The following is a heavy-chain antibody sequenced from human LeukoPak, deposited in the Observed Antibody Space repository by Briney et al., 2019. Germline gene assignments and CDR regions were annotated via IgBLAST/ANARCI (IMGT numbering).Heavy chain of an antibody. D-gene: IGHD2-15*01. CDR2: IYTSGST. V-gene: IGHV4-61*02. CDR1: GGSINSGSYY. CDR3: ARLRRYCSGGSCYSFMDV. J-gene: IGHJ6*03. Sequence: SETLSLTCTVSGGSINSGSYYWNWIRQPAGKGLEWIGRIYTSGSTEYNPSLKSRVTISVDTSKNQFSLKLSSVTAADTAVYYCARLRRYCSGGSCYSFMDVWGKGTTVTISS.